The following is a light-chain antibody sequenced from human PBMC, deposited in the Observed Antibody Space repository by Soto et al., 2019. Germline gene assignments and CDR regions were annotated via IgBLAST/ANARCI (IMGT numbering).Light chain of an antibody. V-gene: IGLV2-23*02. CDR3: CSYAGHSGV. CDR2: EVS. CDR1: SSDVGSYNF. Sequence: QSALTQPASVSGSPGQSIIISCTGTSSDVGSYNFVSWYQQHPGKAPKLMIYEVSKRPSGVSNRFSGSKSGNTASLTISGLQPEDEAAYYCCSYAGHSGVFGGGTKLTVL. J-gene: IGLJ3*02.